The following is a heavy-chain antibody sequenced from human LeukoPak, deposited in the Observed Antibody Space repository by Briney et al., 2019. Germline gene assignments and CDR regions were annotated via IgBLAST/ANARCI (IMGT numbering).Heavy chain of an antibody. V-gene: IGHV1-69*13. CDR1: GGTFSSYA. Sequence: ASVKVSCKASGGTFSSYAISWVRQAPGQGLEWMGGIIPIFGTADYAQKFQGRVTITADESTSTAYMELSSLRSEDTAVYYCAREVVVAATNWFDPWGQGTLVTVSS. CDR2: IIPIFGTA. CDR3: AREVVVAATNWFDP. J-gene: IGHJ5*02. D-gene: IGHD2-15*01.